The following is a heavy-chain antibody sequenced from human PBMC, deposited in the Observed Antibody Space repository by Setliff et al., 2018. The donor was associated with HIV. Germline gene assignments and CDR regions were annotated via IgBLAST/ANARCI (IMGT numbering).Heavy chain of an antibody. V-gene: IGHV1-18*04. D-gene: IGHD3-10*01. CDR3: ASRRTLGDALDI. CDR2: ISAYNGNT. J-gene: IGHJ3*02. Sequence: ASVKVSCKASGYIFTDYYIHWVRQALGQGLEWMGWISAYNGNTNYAQKLQGRVTMTTDTSTSTAYMELRSLRSDDTTVYYCASRRTLGDALDIWGQGTKVSLSS. CDR1: GYIFTDYY.